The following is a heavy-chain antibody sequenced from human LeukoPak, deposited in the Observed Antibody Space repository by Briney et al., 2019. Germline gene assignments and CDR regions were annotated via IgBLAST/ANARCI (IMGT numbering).Heavy chain of an antibody. CDR1: GYTFNSHS. J-gene: IGHJ4*02. D-gene: IGHD3-22*01. V-gene: IGHV7-4-1*02. CDR2: INTNTGNP. Sequence: SVKVSCKASGYTFNSHSMNWVRQAPGQGLEWMGWINTNTGNPTYALGFTGRFVFSLDTSASTAYLQISSLKAEDTAVYYCARDVSSGPYYYDSSVATDYWGQGTLVTVSS. CDR3: ARDVSSGPYYYDSSVATDY.